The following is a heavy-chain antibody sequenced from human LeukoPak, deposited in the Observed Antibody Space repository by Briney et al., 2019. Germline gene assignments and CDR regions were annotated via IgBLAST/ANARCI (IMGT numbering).Heavy chain of an antibody. CDR3: AKTYYFDLTGPYDAFDI. CDR1: GFTFGSYW. D-gene: IGHD3-9*01. V-gene: IGHV3-74*01. J-gene: IGHJ3*02. Sequence: GGSLRLSCVASGFTFGSYWMHWVRQAPRKGLVWVSRINGDGRNINYADSVRGRFTISRDNAKNTLYLQMNTLRVEDTAVYYCAKTYYFDLTGPYDAFDIWGQGTLVTVSS. CDR2: INGDGRNI.